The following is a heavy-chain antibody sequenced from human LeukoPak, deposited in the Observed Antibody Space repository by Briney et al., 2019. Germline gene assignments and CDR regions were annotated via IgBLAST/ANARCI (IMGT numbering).Heavy chain of an antibody. Sequence: PGGSLRLSCAASGFTFSSYSMNWVRQAPGKGLEWVSSISSSSSYIYYADSVKGRFTISRDNAKNSLYLQMNSLRAEDTAVYYCVRWWWYYYYYYGMDVWGQGTTVTVSS. J-gene: IGHJ6*02. CDR2: ISSSSSYI. CDR1: GFTFSSYS. V-gene: IGHV3-21*01. CDR3: VRWWWYYYYYYGMDV. D-gene: IGHD2-21*01.